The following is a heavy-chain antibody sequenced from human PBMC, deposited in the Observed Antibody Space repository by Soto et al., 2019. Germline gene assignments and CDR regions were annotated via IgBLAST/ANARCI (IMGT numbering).Heavy chain of an antibody. D-gene: IGHD2-8*02. Sequence: XGSLRLSCSASGFICSSYDMNWVRQAPGKGLEWVSTILVDGRTFYVDSVKGRFTISRDSSNNMVYLQMNSLTAGDTALYYCAKETATGGGAFDICGQGTKVTVSS. CDR2: ILVDGRT. V-gene: IGHV3-23*01. CDR1: GFICSSYD. J-gene: IGHJ3*02. CDR3: AKETATGGGAFDI.